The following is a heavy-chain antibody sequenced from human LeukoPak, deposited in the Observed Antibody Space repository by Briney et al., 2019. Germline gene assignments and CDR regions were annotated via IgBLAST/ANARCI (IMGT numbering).Heavy chain of an antibody. J-gene: IGHJ4*02. D-gene: IGHD2-15*01. CDR3: APQVGD. CDR2: ISYDGSNK. CDR1: GFTFSSYA. V-gene: IGHV3-30*04. Sequence: GGSLRLSCAASGFTFSSYAMHWVRQAPGKRLEWVAVISYDGSNKYYADSVKGRFTISRDNSKNTLYLQMNSLRAEDTAVYYCAPQVGDWGQGTLVTVSS.